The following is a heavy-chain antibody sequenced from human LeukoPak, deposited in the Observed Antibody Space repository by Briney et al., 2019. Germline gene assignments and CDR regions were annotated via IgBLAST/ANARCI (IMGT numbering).Heavy chain of an antibody. V-gene: IGHV4-59*08. CDR1: GGSISSYY. Sequence: SETLSLTCTVSGGSISSYYWSWIRQPPGKGLERIGYIYYSGSTNYNPSLKSRVTISVDTSKNQFSLKLSSVTAADTAVYYCARSPYYYDSSGYYYGVPRAPRDFDYWGQGTLVTVSS. CDR3: ARSPYYYDSSGYYYGVPRAPRDFDY. CDR2: IYYSGST. D-gene: IGHD3-22*01. J-gene: IGHJ4*02.